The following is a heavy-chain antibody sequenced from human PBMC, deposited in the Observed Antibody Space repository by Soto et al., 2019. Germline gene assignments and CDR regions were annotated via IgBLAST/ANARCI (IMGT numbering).Heavy chain of an antibody. J-gene: IGHJ3*02. V-gene: IGHV4-59*01. Sequence: SETLSLTCTVSGGSISSYYWSWIRQPPGKGLEWIGYIYYSGSTNYNPSLKSRVTISVDTSKNQFSLKLSSVTAADTAVYYCARDRKTYYYDSSGYSNAFDIWGQGXMVTVSS. D-gene: IGHD3-22*01. CDR2: IYYSGST. CDR3: ARDRKTYYYDSSGYSNAFDI. CDR1: GGSISSYY.